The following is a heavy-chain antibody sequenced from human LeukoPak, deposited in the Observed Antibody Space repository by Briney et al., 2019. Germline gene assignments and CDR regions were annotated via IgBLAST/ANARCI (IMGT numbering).Heavy chain of an antibody. CDR2: IHTTENT. J-gene: IGHJ4*02. V-gene: IGHV4-4*09. D-gene: IGHD3-10*01. CDR1: GDSISGYY. CDR3: ARHSFGNLLWPRLGYLGS. Sequence: NPSETLSLTCTVSGDSISGYYWNWIRQTPGKGLEWIGNIHTTENTRYNPSLKDRALLSLDSSRSQVTLSLPSVTAADTAAYFCARHSFGNLLWPRLGYLGSWGQGVLVTVAS.